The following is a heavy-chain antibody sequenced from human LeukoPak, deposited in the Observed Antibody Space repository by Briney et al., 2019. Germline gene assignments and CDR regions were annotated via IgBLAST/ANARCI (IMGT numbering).Heavy chain of an antibody. CDR1: GFTFSSYS. Sequence: GGSLRLSCAASGFTFSSYSMNWVRQAPGKGLEWVSYISSSSSTIYYADSVKGRFTISRDNAKNSLYLQMNSLRDEDTAVYYCARDPYSGNYGDYYYYYMDVWGKGATVTISS. V-gene: IGHV3-48*02. CDR3: ARDPYSGNYGDYYYYYMDV. D-gene: IGHD1-26*01. CDR2: ISSSSSTI. J-gene: IGHJ6*03.